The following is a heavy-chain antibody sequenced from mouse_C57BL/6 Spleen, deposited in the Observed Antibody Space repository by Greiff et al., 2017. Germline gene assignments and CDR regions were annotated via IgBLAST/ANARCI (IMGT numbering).Heavy chain of an antibody. J-gene: IGHJ1*03. CDR3: ARSSSYGYFDV. CDR1: GYAFSSYW. D-gene: IGHD1-1*01. CDR2: IYPGDGDT. V-gene: IGHV1-80*01. Sequence: QVQLQQSGAELVKPGASVKISCKASGYAFSSYWMHWVKQRPGKGLEWIGQIYPGDGDTNYNGKFKGKATLTADKSSSTAYMQLSSLTSEDSAVYFCARSSSYGYFDVWGTGTTVTVSS.